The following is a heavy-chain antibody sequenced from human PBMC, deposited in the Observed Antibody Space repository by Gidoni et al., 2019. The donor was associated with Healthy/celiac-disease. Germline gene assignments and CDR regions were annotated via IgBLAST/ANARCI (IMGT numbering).Heavy chain of an antibody. D-gene: IGHD4-17*01. CDR1: GGYFSGYY. V-gene: IGHV4-34*01. J-gene: IGHJ4*02. CDR2: INHSGST. Sequence: QVQLQQWGAGRLKPSETLSLTCAVYGGYFSGYYGSWIRQPPGKGLEWIGEINHSGSTTYNPSLKSRVTISVDTSKNKFSLKLSSGTAADTDVYYCARGPGGGDSNWGQGTLVTVSS. CDR3: ARGPGGGDSN.